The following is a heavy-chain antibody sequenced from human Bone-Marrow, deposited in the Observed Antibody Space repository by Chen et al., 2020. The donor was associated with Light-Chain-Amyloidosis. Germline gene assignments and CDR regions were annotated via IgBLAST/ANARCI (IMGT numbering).Heavy chain of an antibody. Sequence: EVQLEQSGPEVKKPGVSLKISCKGSGYTFPNYWIGWVRQMPGKGLEWMGGIYPDDSDARYRPSFECQVTISADKSITTAYLQWRSLKASDTAMYYCARRRDGYNFDYWGQGTLVTVSS. CDR1: GYTFPNYW. V-gene: IGHV5-51*01. J-gene: IGHJ4*02. CDR2: IYPDDSDA. D-gene: IGHD5-12*01. CDR3: ARRRDGYNFDY.